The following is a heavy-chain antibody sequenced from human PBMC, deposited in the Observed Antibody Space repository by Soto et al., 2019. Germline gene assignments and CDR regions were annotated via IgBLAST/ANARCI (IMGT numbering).Heavy chain of an antibody. Sequence: PGGSLRLSCAASGFTFRNYGMNWVRQAPGKGLEWVSYIGIGSSTKYYADSVKGRFTISRDNAKNSLYLQMNSLIAEDTAVYYCARDQLYYNDISGRPLNAFDVWGQGTMVTVSS. CDR3: ARDQLYYNDISGRPLNAFDV. J-gene: IGHJ3*01. V-gene: IGHV3-48*01. D-gene: IGHD3-22*01. CDR2: IGIGSSTK. CDR1: GFTFRNYG.